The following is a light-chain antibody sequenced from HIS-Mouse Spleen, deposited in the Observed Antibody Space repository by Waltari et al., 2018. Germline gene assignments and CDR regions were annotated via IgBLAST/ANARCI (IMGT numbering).Light chain of an antibody. CDR1: SSDVGGYNY. J-gene: IGLJ3*02. V-gene: IGLV2-14*01. CDR2: EVS. CDR3: SSYTSSSTWV. Sequence: QSALTQPASVSGSPGQSITISCTGTSSDVGGYNYVSWYQQHPGKAPKLMIYEVSNRPSGVSKRVSGSKSGNTASLTIAGLQAEDEDDYYCSSYTSSSTWVFGGGTKLTVL.